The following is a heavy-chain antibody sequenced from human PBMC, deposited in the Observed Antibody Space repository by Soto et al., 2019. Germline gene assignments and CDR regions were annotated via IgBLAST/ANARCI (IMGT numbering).Heavy chain of an antibody. J-gene: IGHJ6*02. Sequence: QVQLVQSGAEVKKPGSSVKVSCKASGGTFSSYAISWVRQDPGQGLEWMGVIIPIFGTANYAQKFQGRVTITADESTSTAYMELSSLRSEDTAVYYCASGGRRFLDWLLYRFAGMDVWVQGTTVTFS. D-gene: IGHD3-3*01. CDR2: IIPIFGTA. CDR3: ASGGRRFLDWLLYRFAGMDV. CDR1: GGTFSSYA. V-gene: IGHV1-69*01.